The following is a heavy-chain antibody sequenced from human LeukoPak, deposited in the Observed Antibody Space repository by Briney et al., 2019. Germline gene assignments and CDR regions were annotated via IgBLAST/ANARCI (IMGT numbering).Heavy chain of an antibody. J-gene: IGHJ3*02. D-gene: IGHD3-22*01. CDR2: LYPGDSNT. CDR1: GNSFITYW. Sequence: GESLKISCKGSGNSFITYWIGWVRQLPGEGLECLGILYPGDSNTRYSPSFQGQVTISVDKSISTAYLQWSSLKASDTAMYYCARQDSSRSSGGAFDIWGQGTMVTVSS. V-gene: IGHV5-51*01. CDR3: ARQDSSRSSGGAFDI.